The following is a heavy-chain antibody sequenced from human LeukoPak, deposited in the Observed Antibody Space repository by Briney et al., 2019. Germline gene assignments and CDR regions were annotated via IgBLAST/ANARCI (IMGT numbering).Heavy chain of an antibody. V-gene: IGHV1-46*01. CDR3: ARAEDLYIARSEN. CDR2: INPSGGST. CDR1: EYTFTSYY. J-gene: IGHJ4*02. D-gene: IGHD5-12*01. Sequence: ASVKVSCKASEYTFTSYYMHWVRQAPGQGLEWMGIINPSGGSTSYAQKFQGRVTMTRDTFTSTVYMELSSLRSEDTAVYYCARAEDLYIARSENWGQGTLVTVSS.